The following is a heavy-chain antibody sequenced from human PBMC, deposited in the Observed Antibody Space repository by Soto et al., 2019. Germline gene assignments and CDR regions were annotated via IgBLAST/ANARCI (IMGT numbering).Heavy chain of an antibody. CDR1: GGSSSSGDYY. V-gene: IGHV4-30-4*01. D-gene: IGHD3-9*01. CDR3: ARDHYVYDILTGYGYYYGMDV. J-gene: IGHJ6*02. CDR2: IYYSGST. Sequence: SETLSLTCTVSGGSSSSGDYYWSWIRQPPGKGLEWIGYIYYSGSTYYNPSLKSRVTISVDTSKNQFSLKLSSVTAADTAVYYCARDHYVYDILTGYGYYYGMDVWGQGTTVTVSS.